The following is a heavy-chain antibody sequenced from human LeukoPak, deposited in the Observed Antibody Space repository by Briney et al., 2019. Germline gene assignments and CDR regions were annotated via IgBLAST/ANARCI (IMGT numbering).Heavy chain of an antibody. J-gene: IGHJ4*02. CDR2: ISSSSSYI. CDR3: ARVGYCSGGSCYSPVDY. V-gene: IGHV3-21*01. D-gene: IGHD2-15*01. CDR1: GFTFSSYS. Sequence: GGSLRLSCAATGFTFSSYSMNWVRQAPGKGLEWVSSISSSSSYIYYADSVKGRFTISRGNAKNSLYLQMNSLRAEDTAVYYCARVGYCSGGSCYSPVDYWGQGTLVTVSS.